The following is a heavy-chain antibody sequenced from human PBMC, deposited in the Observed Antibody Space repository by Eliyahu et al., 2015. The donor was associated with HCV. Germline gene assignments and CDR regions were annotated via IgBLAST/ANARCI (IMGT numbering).Heavy chain of an antibody. V-gene: IGHV2-70*04. J-gene: IGHJ6*02. CDR3: VRDVVYGMDV. CDR2: IDWDDDK. CDR1: GVSLSTSGMR. Sequence: QVTLKESGPALVTPTQTLTLTCSVSGVSLSTSGMRASWIRQPPGKALEWLARIDWDDDKFYSTSLKSRLTISKDTSKNQVVLTMTNMGPVDTGTYYCVRDVVYGMDVWGQGTTVSVSS. D-gene: IGHD2-15*01.